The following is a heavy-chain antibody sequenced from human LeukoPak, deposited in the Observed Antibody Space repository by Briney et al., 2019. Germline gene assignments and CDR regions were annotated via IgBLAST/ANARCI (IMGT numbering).Heavy chain of an antibody. J-gene: IGHJ5*02. CDR3: ARDSRYYDSSGYYYEWFDP. Sequence: GASVKVSCKASGYTFTSYGISWVRQAPGQGLEWTGWISAYNGNTNYAQKLQGRVTMTTDTSTSTAYMELRSLRSDDTAVYYCARDSRYYDSSGYYYEWFDPWGQGTLVTVSS. CDR1: GYTFTSYG. CDR2: ISAYNGNT. D-gene: IGHD3-22*01. V-gene: IGHV1-18*01.